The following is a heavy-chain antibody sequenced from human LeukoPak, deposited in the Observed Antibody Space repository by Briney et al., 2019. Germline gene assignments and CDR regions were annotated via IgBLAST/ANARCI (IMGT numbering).Heavy chain of an antibody. CDR2: INPKSGGT. CDR1: GYTFTDYY. CDR3: ARDFVFDWTTVTPEGY. D-gene: IGHD4-17*01. J-gene: IGHJ4*02. Sequence: GASVKVSCKASGYTFTDYYIHWVRQAPGQGLEWMGWINPKSGGTNYAQKFQGRVTMTRDTSINTAYMEVSRLRSDDTAVYYCARDFVFDWTTVTPEGYWGQGTLVTVSS. V-gene: IGHV1-2*02.